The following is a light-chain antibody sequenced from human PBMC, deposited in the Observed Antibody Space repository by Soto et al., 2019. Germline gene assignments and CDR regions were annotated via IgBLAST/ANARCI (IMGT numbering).Light chain of an antibody. CDR3: QQSNRYPIT. CDR1: QTISSW. J-gene: IGKJ5*01. V-gene: IGKV1-5*03. CDR2: KAS. Sequence: DIQMTQSPSTLSGSVGDRVTITCRASQTISSWLAWYQQKPGKAPKLLIYKASTLKSGVPSRFSGSGSGTEFTLTISSLQPDDFATYYCQQSNRYPITFGQGTRLEI.